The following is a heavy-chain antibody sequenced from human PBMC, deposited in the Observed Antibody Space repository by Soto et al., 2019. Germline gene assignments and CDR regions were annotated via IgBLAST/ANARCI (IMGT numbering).Heavy chain of an antibody. CDR1: GGSFSGYY. Sequence: SEPLSLTCAVYGGSFSGYYWSWIRQPPGKGLEWIGEINHSGSTNYNPSLKSRVTISVDTSKNQFSLKLSSVTAADTAVYYCASGQYCSSTSCSKHNWVDPWGQGTLVTVSS. J-gene: IGHJ5*02. V-gene: IGHV4-34*01. CDR2: INHSGST. D-gene: IGHD2-2*01. CDR3: ASGQYCSSTSCSKHNWVDP.